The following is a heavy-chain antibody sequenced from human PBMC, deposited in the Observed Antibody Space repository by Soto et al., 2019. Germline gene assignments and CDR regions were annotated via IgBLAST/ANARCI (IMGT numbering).Heavy chain of an antibody. J-gene: IGHJ4*02. CDR2: ISDSGVNT. D-gene: IGHD2-8*01. CDR3: LSWVSAHFDY. Sequence: PGGSLRLSCTTSGLTFRNHAMTWVRQAPDKGLEWVSTISDSGVNTHYADSVRGRFTISRDNSRNTLYLQMNSLRGEDTAVYYCLSWVSAHFDYWGQGTVVTVSS. V-gene: IGHV3-23*01. CDR1: GLTFRNHA.